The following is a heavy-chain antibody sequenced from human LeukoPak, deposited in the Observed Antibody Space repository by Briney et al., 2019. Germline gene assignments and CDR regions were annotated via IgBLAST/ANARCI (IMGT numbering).Heavy chain of an antibody. Sequence: GASVKVSCKASGYTFTGYYMHWVRQAPGQGLEWMGWINPNSGGTNYAQKFQGRVTMTRDTSISTAYMELSRLRSDDTAVYYCARDPYGSGTLKDYWGQGTLVTVSS. CDR3: ARDPYGSGTLKDY. V-gene: IGHV1-2*02. J-gene: IGHJ4*02. CDR1: GYTFTGYY. D-gene: IGHD3-10*01. CDR2: INPNSGGT.